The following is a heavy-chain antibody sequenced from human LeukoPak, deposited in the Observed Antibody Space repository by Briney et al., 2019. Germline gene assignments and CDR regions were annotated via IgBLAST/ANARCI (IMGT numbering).Heavy chain of an antibody. CDR1: GXSISSYY. CDR2: IYYSGST. CDR3: AREFDSGPLGWFDP. Sequence: SETLSLTCTVAGXSISSYYWSWIRQPPGKGLEWIGYIYYSGSTNYNPSLKSRVTISVDTSKNQFSLKLSSVTAADTAVYYCAREFDSGPLGWFDPWGQGTLVTVSS. V-gene: IGHV4-59*01. J-gene: IGHJ5*02. D-gene: IGHD5-12*01.